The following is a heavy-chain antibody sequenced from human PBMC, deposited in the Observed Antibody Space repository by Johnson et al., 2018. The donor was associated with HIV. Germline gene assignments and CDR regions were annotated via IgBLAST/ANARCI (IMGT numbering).Heavy chain of an antibody. J-gene: IGHJ3*02. CDR3: AEDRGKRGYSNYEGAFDI. D-gene: IGHD4-11*01. CDR1: GFTVSSNY. V-gene: IGHV3-53*01. Sequence: VQLVESGGGLIQPGGSLRLSCAASGFTVSSNYMSWVRQAPGKGLEWVSVIYSGGSTYYADSVKGRFTISRDNSKNTLYLQMNSLRAGDTAVYYCAEDRGKRGYSNYEGAFDILGHGTMVTVSS. CDR2: IYSGGST.